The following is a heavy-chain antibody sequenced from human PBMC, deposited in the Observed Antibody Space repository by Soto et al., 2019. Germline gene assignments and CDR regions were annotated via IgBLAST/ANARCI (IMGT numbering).Heavy chain of an antibody. CDR2: IIPIFGTA. Sequence: QVQLVQSGAEVKKPGSSVKVSCKASGGTFSSYAISWVRQAPGQGLEWMGGIIPIFGTAKYAQKFQGRVTITADKSTITAYMELSSLRSEDTAVYYCARDYDILTGYYSGGGWFDPWGQGTLVTVSS. V-gene: IGHV1-69*06. J-gene: IGHJ5*02. CDR1: GGTFSSYA. D-gene: IGHD3-9*01. CDR3: ARDYDILTGYYSGGGWFDP.